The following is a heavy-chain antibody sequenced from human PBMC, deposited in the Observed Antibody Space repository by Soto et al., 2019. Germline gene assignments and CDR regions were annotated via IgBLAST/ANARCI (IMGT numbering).Heavy chain of an antibody. CDR2: ISSSSSYI. V-gene: IGHV3-21*01. J-gene: IGHJ4*02. CDR1: GFTFSSYS. Sequence: GGSLRLSCAASGFTFSSYSMNWVRQAPGKGLEWVSSISSSSSYIYYADSVKGRFTISRDNAKNSLYLQMNSLRAEDTAVYYCARDSTEYYDSSGYPHFDYWGQGTLVNVSS. CDR3: ARDSTEYYDSSGYPHFDY. D-gene: IGHD3-22*01.